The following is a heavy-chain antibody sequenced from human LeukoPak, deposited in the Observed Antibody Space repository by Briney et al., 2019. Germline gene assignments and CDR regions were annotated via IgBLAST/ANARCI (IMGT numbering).Heavy chain of an antibody. D-gene: IGHD4-17*01. CDR1: GYTFISYG. Sequence: GASVKVSCKASGYTFISYGFSWVRQAPGQGLEWMGWITAYNGNTNYAQKLQGRVTMTTDTSTSTAYMELRSLRSGDTAVYYCARLVTTYFDYWGQGTLVTVSS. CDR3: ARLVTTYFDY. CDR2: ITAYNGNT. V-gene: IGHV1-18*04. J-gene: IGHJ4*02.